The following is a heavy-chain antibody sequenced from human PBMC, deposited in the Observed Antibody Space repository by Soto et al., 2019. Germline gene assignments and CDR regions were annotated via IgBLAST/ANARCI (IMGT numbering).Heavy chain of an antibody. CDR1: GFTFDDYA. CDR2: ISWNSGSI. Sequence: TGGSLRLSCAASGFTFDDYAMHWVRQAPGKGLEWVSGISWNSGSIGYADSVKGRFTISRDNAKNSLYLQMNSLRAEDTALYYCAKDHSPYSSSWYDRWFDPWGQGTLVTVSS. J-gene: IGHJ5*02. D-gene: IGHD6-13*01. V-gene: IGHV3-9*01. CDR3: AKDHSPYSSSWYDRWFDP.